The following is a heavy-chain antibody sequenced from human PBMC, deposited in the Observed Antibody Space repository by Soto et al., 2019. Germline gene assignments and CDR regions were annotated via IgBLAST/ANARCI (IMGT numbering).Heavy chain of an antibody. CDR1: GDSFNDYY. CDR2: INPNSGVT. D-gene: IGHD5-12*01. J-gene: IGHJ6*03. CDR3: ARESGGATATLDYYYFYMDV. Sequence: QVQLVQSGAEVRKPGASVTVSCRSSGDSFNDYYIHWVRQAPGQGLEWLGWINPNSGVTKYAQKFHGWVSMTRDTSIRTVYMQLRRLRSDDTAVYYCARESGGATATLDYYYFYMDVWGTGTTVTVSS. V-gene: IGHV1-2*04.